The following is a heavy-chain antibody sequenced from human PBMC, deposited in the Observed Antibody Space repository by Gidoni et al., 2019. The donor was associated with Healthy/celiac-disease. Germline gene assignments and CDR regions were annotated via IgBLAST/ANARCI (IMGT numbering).Heavy chain of an antibody. J-gene: IGHJ5*02. CDR2: LYYSGST. CDR1: GGSISSSSYY. Sequence: QLQLQESGPGLVKPSETLSLTCTVSGGSISSSSYYWGWIRQPPGKGLEWIGSLYYSGSTYYNPSLKSRVTISVDTSKNQFSLKLSSVTAADTAVYYCAGGGAARVLDWFDPWGQGTLVTVSS. CDR3: AGGGAARVLDWFDP. D-gene: IGHD6-6*01. V-gene: IGHV4-39*01.